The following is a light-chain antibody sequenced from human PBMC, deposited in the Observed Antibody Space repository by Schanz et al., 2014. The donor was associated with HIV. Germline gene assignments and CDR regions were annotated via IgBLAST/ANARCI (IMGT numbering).Light chain of an antibody. V-gene: IGLV1-47*01. CDR2: RNN. CDR1: SSNIGINY. Sequence: QSVLTQPLSASGTPGQRVTISCSGSSSNIGINYVYWYQQLPGTAPKLLIYRNNQRPSGVPDRFSGSKSGTSASLAISGLRSENEADYYCAAWDDSLRGVVFGGGTKLTVL. J-gene: IGLJ2*01. CDR3: AAWDDSLRGVV.